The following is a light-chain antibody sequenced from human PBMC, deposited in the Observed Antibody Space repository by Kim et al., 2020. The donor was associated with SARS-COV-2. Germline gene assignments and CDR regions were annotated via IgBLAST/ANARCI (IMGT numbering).Light chain of an antibody. CDR1: SGGIASNY. J-gene: IGLJ2*01. V-gene: IGLV6-57*03. Sequence: VTVSCTRSSGGIASNYVQWYQQRPGSAPTTVIYEDNQRPSGVPDRFSGSIDSSSNSASLTISGLKTEDEADYYCQSYDSSNFVVFGGGTQLTVL. CDR3: QSYDSSNFVV. CDR2: EDN.